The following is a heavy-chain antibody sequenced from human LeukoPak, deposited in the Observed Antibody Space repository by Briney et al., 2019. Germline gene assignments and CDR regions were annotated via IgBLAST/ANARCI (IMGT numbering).Heavy chain of an antibody. CDR3: TRDLHSDL. CDR2: ICRGNNYI. Sequence: GGSLRLSCAASGFNFYNYNMNWVRQAPGKGLEWVPSICRGNNYIYYADSVKGRFTISRDDAKQSLYLQMNSLRAEDTAVYSCTRDLHSDLWGQGTLVTVSS. V-gene: IGHV3-21*01. CDR1: GFNFYNYN. J-gene: IGHJ5*02.